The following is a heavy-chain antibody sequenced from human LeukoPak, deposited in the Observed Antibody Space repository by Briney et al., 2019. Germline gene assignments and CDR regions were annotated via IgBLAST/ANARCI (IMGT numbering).Heavy chain of an antibody. CDR2: IHPGGTT. V-gene: IGHV4-34*01. J-gene: IGHJ4*02. CDR3: ARYRYKTGELDY. CDR1: GGSFADFY. D-gene: IGHD3-16*02. Sequence: SETLSLTCAVFGGSFADFYWAYVRQPPGEGLEWIGEIHPGGTTNYNPSLTSRVTMSVDTSKNQFSLRLTSVTAADTAVYLCARYRYKTGELDYWGQGTLVTVSS.